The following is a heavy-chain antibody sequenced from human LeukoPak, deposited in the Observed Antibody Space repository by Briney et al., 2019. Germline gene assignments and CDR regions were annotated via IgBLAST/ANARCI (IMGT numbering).Heavy chain of an antibody. V-gene: IGHV3-53*01. CDR1: GFTVSSNS. D-gene: IGHD3-3*01. J-gene: IGHJ6*03. CDR3: ARESFLVDYYYYMDV. CDR2: IYSDNT. Sequence: GGSLRLSCTVSGFTVSSNSMSWVRQAPGKGLEWVSFIYSDNTHYSDSVKGRFTISRDNSKNTLYLQMNSLRAEDTAVYYCARESFLVDYYYYMDVWGKGTTVTISS.